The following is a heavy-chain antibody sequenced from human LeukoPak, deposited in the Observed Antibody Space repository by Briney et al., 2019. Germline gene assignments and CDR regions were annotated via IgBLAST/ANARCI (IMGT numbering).Heavy chain of an antibody. CDR3: ARQGASSSPRDSNWFDP. V-gene: IGHV5-51*01. CDR1: GYSFTSYW. CDR2: IYPGDSDT. Sequence: GESLKISCKGSGYSFTSYWIGWVRQMPGKDLEWMGIIYPGDSDTRYSPSFQGQVTISADKSISTAYLQWSSLKASDTAMYYCARQGASSSPRDSNWFDPWGQGTLVTVSS. J-gene: IGHJ5*02. D-gene: IGHD6-6*01.